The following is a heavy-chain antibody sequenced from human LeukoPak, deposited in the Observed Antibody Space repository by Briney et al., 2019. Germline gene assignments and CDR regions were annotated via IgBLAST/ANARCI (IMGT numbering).Heavy chain of an antibody. V-gene: IGHV4-39*07. CDR1: GGSLSSSSYY. CDR2: IYYSGST. D-gene: IGHD2-2*01. CDR3: ARGPTYQPIDF. Sequence: SETLSLTCTVSGGSLSSSSYYWGWIRQPPGKGLEWVASIYYSGSTYYNPSLKSRITISVDTSKNQFSLKLTSVTAADTAVYYCARGPTYQPIDFWGQGTLVTVSS. J-gene: IGHJ4*02.